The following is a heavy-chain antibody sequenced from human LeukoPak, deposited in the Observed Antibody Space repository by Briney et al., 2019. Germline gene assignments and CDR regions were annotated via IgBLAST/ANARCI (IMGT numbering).Heavy chain of an antibody. CDR2: INPNSGGT. V-gene: IGHV1-2*02. Sequence: ASVKVSCKASGGTFSSYAISWVRQAPGQGLEWMGWINPNSGGTNYAQKFQGRVTMTRDTSISTAYMELSRLRSDDTAVYYCARGAAAGSNWFDPWGQGTLVTVSS. CDR1: GGTFSSYA. D-gene: IGHD6-13*01. CDR3: ARGAAAGSNWFDP. J-gene: IGHJ5*02.